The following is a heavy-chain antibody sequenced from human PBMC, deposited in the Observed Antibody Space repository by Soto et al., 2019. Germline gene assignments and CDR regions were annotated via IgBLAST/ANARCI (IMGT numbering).Heavy chain of an antibody. Sequence: SETLSLTCAVYGGSFSGYYWSWIRQPPGKGMEWIGQINHSGSTNYNTSIKSRVTISVDTSKNQFSLKLSSVTAADTAVYYCARGEGSEYSGYDHGYYFDYWGQGTLVTVSS. CDR2: INHSGST. J-gene: IGHJ4*02. D-gene: IGHD5-12*01. V-gene: IGHV4-34*01. CDR3: ARGEGSEYSGYDHGYYFDY. CDR1: GGSFSGYY.